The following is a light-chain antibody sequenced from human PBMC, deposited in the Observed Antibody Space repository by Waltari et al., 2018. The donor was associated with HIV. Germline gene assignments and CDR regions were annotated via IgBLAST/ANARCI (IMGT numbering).Light chain of an antibody. CDR3: SSYTNTDILL. CDR1: HTHVGIYHL. J-gene: IGLJ2*01. Sequence: QSALTQPASVSGSPGQSITISCPGDHTHVGIYHLVSWYRQHPDKAPQLVIYGVNTRPSGVSDRFSGSKSGNTASLTISSPQAEDEADYYCSSYTNTDILLFGGGTKLTVL. V-gene: IGLV2-14*01. CDR2: GVN.